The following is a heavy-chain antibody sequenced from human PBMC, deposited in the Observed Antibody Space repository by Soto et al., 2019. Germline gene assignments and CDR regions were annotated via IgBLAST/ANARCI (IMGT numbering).Heavy chain of an antibody. D-gene: IGHD1-26*01. CDR2: IKQDGSER. CDR3: ARFIGPFDY. CDR1: GFTFSSYW. Sequence: EVQLVESGGGLVQPGGSLRLSCAASGFTFSSYWMSWVRQAPGKGLEWVANIKQDGSERYYVDSVKGRITISRDNAESSPYLQTNSMRAQDTAVYYCARFIGPFDYWCQGTLVTVSA. J-gene: IGHJ4*02. V-gene: IGHV3-7*01.